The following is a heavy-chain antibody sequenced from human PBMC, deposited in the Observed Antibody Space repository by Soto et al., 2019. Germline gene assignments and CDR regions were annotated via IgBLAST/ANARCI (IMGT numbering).Heavy chain of an antibody. V-gene: IGHV1-2*02. J-gene: IGHJ6*02. Sequence: GSVKVCFKASGYPFIDYYMHLVRQAPGQGLEWVGCINPNSGDTNYAQKFQGRVTMNRDTSINTAYMELTRLRSDDTAVYYCAGPQVVESDHYYYGLDVWGQGTTVTVS. CDR3: AGPQVVESDHYYYGLDV. CDR2: INPNSGDT. CDR1: GYPFIDYY. D-gene: IGHD2-15*01.